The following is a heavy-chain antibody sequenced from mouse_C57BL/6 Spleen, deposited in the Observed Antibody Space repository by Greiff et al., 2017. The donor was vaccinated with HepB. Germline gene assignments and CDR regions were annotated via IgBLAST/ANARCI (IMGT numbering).Heavy chain of an antibody. V-gene: IGHV14-4*01. Sequence: LQQSGAELVRPGASVKLSCTASGFNIKDDYMHWVKQRPEQGLEWIGWIDPENGDTEYASKFQGKATITADTSSNTAYLQLSSLTSEDTAVYYCTTDYYGSSRFAYWGQGTLVTVSA. J-gene: IGHJ3*01. CDR2: IDPENGDT. CDR3: TTDYYGSSRFAY. D-gene: IGHD1-1*01. CDR1: GFNIKDDY.